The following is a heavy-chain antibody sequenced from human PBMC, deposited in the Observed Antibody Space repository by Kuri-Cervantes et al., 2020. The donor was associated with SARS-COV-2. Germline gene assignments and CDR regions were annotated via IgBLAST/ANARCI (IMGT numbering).Heavy chain of an antibody. J-gene: IGHJ2*01. CDR2: ISWDGGST. Sequence: GESLKISCAASGFTFDDYAMHWVRQAPGKGLEWVSLISWDGGSTYYADSVKGRFTISRDNSKNTLYLQMNSLRAEDTAVYYCAKFPGDSGWYFDLWGRGTLVTVSS. CDR3: AKFPGDSGWYFDL. CDR1: GFTFDDYA. D-gene: IGHD3-10*01. V-gene: IGHV3-43D*03.